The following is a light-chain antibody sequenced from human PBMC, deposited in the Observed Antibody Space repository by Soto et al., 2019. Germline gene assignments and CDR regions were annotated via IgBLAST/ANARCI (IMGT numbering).Light chain of an antibody. CDR1: SSDVGGYKY. J-gene: IGLJ1*01. CDR3: SSYTSSSTRV. V-gene: IGLV2-14*03. Sequence: QSALTQPASVSGSPGQSITISCTGTSSDVGGYKYVSWYQQHPGKAPKLMIYDIRNRPSGVSIRFSGSKSGNTASLTISGLQAEDEADYYCSSYTSSSTRVFGTGTKVTVL. CDR2: DIR.